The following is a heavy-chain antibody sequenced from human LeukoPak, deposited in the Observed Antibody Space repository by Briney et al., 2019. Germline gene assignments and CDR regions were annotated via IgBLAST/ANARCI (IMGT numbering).Heavy chain of an antibody. V-gene: IGHV1-18*01. D-gene: IGHD3-22*01. J-gene: IGHJ6*02. CDR2: ISAYNGNT. CDR3: ARDTPNYDSSGYSPYYYYYGMDV. CDR1: GYTFTSYG. Sequence: GASVKVSCKASGYTFTSYGISWVRQAPGQGLEWMGWISAYNGNTNNAQKLQGRVTMTTDTSTSTAYMELRSLRSDDTAVYYCARDTPNYDSSGYSPYYYYYGMDVWGQGTTVTVSS.